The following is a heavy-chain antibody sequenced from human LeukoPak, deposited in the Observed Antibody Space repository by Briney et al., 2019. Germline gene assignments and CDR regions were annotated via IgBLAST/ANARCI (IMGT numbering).Heavy chain of an antibody. J-gene: IGHJ3*02. CDR1: GGSISSSGKY. Sequence: SETLSLTCTVSGGSISSSGKYGAWIRQPPGKGLEWIGRIYTSGSTNYNPSLKSRVTMSVDTSKNQFSLKLSSVTAADTAVYYCASAASSRGYSYGYDLGAFDIWGQGTMVTVSS. V-gene: IGHV4-39*07. CDR2: IYTSGST. CDR3: ASAASSRGYSYGYDLGAFDI. D-gene: IGHD5-18*01.